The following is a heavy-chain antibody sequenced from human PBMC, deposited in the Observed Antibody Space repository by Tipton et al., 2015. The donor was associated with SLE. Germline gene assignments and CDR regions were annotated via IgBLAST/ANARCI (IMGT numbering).Heavy chain of an antibody. D-gene: IGHD4-11*01. Sequence: LRLSCTVSGGSISSYYWSWIRQPPGKGLEWIGYIYYSGSTNYNPSLKSRVTISVDTSKNQFSLKLSSVTAADTAVYYCARGAHSNSPDYWGQGPLVTVSS. CDR2: IYYSGST. J-gene: IGHJ4*02. V-gene: IGHV4-59*01. CDR3: ARGAHSNSPDY. CDR1: GGSISSYY.